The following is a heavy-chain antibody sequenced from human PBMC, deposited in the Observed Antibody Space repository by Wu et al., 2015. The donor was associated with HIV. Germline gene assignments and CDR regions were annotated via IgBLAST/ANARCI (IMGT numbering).Heavy chain of an antibody. Sequence: QVQLVQSGAEVKKPGSSVKVSCTASGGTLNYYVTSWVRQAPGQGLEWVGGIIPMFGTISYGQKFQGRVTISTDDSTSTGYTELSSLRPEDTAVYYCAREKRSLQFRRTPANGAFDIWGQGTMVIVSS. CDR3: AREKRSLQFRRTPANGAFDI. V-gene: IGHV1-69*05. D-gene: IGHD5-24*01. J-gene: IGHJ3*02. CDR1: GGTLNYYV. CDR2: IIPMFGTI.